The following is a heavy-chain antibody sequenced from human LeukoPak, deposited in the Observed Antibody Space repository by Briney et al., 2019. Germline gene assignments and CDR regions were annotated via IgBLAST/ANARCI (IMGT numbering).Heavy chain of an antibody. CDR1: GYTFTSYG. CDR2: ISTYNGNT. D-gene: IGHD6-19*01. V-gene: IGHV1-18*01. CDR3: AREGTSGWHGGDH. J-gene: IGHJ4*02. Sequence: ASVKVSCKASGYTFTSYGISWVRQAPGQGLEWMGWISTYNGNTIYAQKLQGRVTLTTDTSTSTAYVELRSLRSDDTAVYYCAREGTSGWHGGDHWGQGTLVTVSS.